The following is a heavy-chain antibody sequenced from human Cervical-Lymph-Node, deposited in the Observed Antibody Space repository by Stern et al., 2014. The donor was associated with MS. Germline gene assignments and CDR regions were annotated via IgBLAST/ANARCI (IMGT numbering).Heavy chain of an antibody. J-gene: IGHJ6*02. CDR3: ARDCRLRYFDNYGMDV. D-gene: IGHD3-9*01. CDR1: GGSISSGSYY. Sequence: VQLVESGPGLVKPSQTLSLTCTVSGGSISSGSYYWSWIRQPAGKGLEWIGRIYTSGSTNYNPSLKSRVTKSVNTPKNQSPRKRTSVTAADTAVYYCARDCRLRYFDNYGMDVWGQGTTVTVSS. CDR2: IYTSGST. V-gene: IGHV4-61*02.